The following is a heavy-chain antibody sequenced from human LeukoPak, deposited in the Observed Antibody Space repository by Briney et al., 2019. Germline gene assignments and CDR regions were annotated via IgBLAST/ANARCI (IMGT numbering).Heavy chain of an antibody. CDR3: TRESGYKTSRQRGFDS. D-gene: IGHD5-12*01. Sequence: GGSLRLSCAASGFDFSFTWMSWVRQAPGKGLELVGRIKSKTSGGTIDYAAPVRGRFTISRDDTENMVFLQMSSLKIEDTAVYYCTRESGYKTSRQRGFDSWGQGILVTISS. CDR2: IKSKTSGGTI. V-gene: IGHV3-15*01. J-gene: IGHJ4*02. CDR1: GFDFSFTW.